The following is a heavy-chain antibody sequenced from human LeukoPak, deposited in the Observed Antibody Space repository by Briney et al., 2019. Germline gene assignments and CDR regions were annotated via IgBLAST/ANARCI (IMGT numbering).Heavy chain of an antibody. CDR1: GFTFSDYY. Sequence: TGGSLRLSCAASGFTFSDYYMSWIRQAREKGLEWVSYISSSSTYTNYADSVKGRFTISRDNAKNSLYLQMNSLRAEDTAVYYCAMYRTYGDRDYWGQGALVTVSS. CDR2: ISSSSTYT. CDR3: AMYRTYGDRDY. J-gene: IGHJ4*02. D-gene: IGHD4-17*01. V-gene: IGHV3-11*06.